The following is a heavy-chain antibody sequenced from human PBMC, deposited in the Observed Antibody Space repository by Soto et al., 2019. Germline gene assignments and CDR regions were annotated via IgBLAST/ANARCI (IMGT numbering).Heavy chain of an antibody. Sequence: SETLSLTCTVSGGSISSSSYYWGWIRQPPGKGLEWIGSIYYSGSTYYNPSLKSRVTISVDTSKNQFSLKLSSVTAADTAVYYCARVLSITMVRGARFDPWGQGTLVTVSS. CDR1: GGSISSSSYY. CDR2: IYYSGST. D-gene: IGHD3-10*01. J-gene: IGHJ5*02. V-gene: IGHV4-39*01. CDR3: ARVLSITMVRGARFDP.